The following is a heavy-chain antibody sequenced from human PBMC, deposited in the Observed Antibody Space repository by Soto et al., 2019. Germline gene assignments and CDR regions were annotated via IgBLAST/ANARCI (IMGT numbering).Heavy chain of an antibody. J-gene: IGHJ4*02. D-gene: IGHD4-17*01. CDR3: ARGSYGDFVDYFDY. CDR2: IGSSGSYI. V-gene: IGHV3-21*01. Sequence: GGSLRLSCAASGFTFSAYSMNWVRQTPGKGLEWVSSIGSSGSYIYYADSVKGRFTISRDNAKNSLYLQMNSLRAEDTAVFYCARGSYGDFVDYFDYWGQGTLVTVSS. CDR1: GFTFSAYS.